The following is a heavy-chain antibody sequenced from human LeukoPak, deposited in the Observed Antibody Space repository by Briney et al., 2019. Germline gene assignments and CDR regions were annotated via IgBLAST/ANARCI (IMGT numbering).Heavy chain of an antibody. J-gene: IGHJ4*02. D-gene: IGHD1-26*01. CDR1: GFTFRTYA. Sequence: PGGSLRLSCESSGFTFRTYAMNWVRQAPGKGLEWVSIISAYGGSTYYADSVKGRFTISRDNSKLYLQMNSLRVKDTAVYYCARKGEERTFDYWGQGTLVIVSS. CDR3: ARKGEERTFDY. CDR2: ISAYGGST. V-gene: IGHV3-23*01.